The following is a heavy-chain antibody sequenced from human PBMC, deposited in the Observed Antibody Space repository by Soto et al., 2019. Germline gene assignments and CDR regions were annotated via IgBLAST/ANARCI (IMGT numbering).Heavy chain of an antibody. CDR1: GGSISSGGYY. J-gene: IGHJ3*02. CDR3: ARGRDRYSYGFRDAFDI. CDR2: IYYSGST. Sequence: SETLSLTCTVSGGSISSGGYYWSWIRQHPGKGLEWIGYIYYSGSTYYNPSLKSRVTISVDTSKNQFSLKLSSVTAADTAVYYCARGRDRYSYGFRDAFDIWGQGTMVTVSS. D-gene: IGHD5-18*01. V-gene: IGHV4-31*03.